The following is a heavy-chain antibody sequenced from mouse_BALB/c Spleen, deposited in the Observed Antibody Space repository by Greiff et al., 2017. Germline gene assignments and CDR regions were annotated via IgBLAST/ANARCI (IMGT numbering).Heavy chain of an antibody. J-gene: IGHJ2*01. V-gene: IGHV1-82*01. CDR1: GYAFSSSW. CDR3: ARSVGRDYFDY. D-gene: IGHD4-1*01. CDR2: IYPGDGDT. Sequence: QVQLQQSGPELVKPGASVKISCKASGYAFSSSWMNWVKQRPGQGLEWIGRIYPGDGDTNYNGKFKGKATLTADKSSSTAYMQLSSLTSVDSAVYFCARSVGRDYFDYLGQGTTLTVSS.